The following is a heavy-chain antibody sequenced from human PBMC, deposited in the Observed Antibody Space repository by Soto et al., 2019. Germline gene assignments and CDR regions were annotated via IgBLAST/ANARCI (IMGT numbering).Heavy chain of an antibody. V-gene: IGHV3-64D*06. Sequence: GGSLRLSCSASGFNFSSYAMHWVRQAPGKGLEYVSAISSNGGSTYYADSVKGRFTISRDNSKNTLYLQMSSLRAEDTAVYYCVKDPTITIFGVDSMDVWGQGTTVTVSS. CDR3: VKDPTITIFGVDSMDV. CDR2: ISSNGGST. J-gene: IGHJ6*02. CDR1: GFNFSSYA. D-gene: IGHD3-3*01.